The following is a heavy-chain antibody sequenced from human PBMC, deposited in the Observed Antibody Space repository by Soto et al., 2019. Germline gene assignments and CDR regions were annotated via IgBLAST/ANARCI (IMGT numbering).Heavy chain of an antibody. J-gene: IGHJ4*02. CDR2: INGGDDSK. Sequence: GGSLRLSCAVSGFSFRSSPMSWVRRAPGKGLEWVSGINGGDDSKHYAESVRDRFTISRDNSNNTIFLQMNSLRAEDSAVYFCSKASDGGWPYYFDSWGQGALVTVSS. D-gene: IGHD2-15*01. CDR3: SKASDGGWPYYFDS. V-gene: IGHV3-23*01. CDR1: GFSFRSSP.